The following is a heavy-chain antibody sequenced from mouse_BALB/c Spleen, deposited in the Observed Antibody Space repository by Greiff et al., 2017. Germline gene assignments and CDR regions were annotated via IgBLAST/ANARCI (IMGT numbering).Heavy chain of an antibody. CDR2: ISCYNGAT. CDR1: GYSFTGYY. V-gene: IGHV1S34*01. D-gene: IGHD1-1*01. Sequence: LVKTGASVKISCKASGYSFTGYYMHWVKQSHGKSLEWIGYISCYNGATSYNKKSKGKATFTVDTSSSTAYMQFKSLTSEDSAVYYCERGNYYGSSYWYFDVWGAGTTVTVSS. J-gene: IGHJ1*01. CDR3: ERGNYYGSSYWYFDV.